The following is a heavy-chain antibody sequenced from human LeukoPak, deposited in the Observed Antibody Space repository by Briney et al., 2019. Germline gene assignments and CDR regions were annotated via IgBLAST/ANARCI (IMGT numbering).Heavy chain of an antibody. CDR2: ISSSGSTI. J-gene: IGHJ4*02. CDR3: ARIAAAGSAFDY. D-gene: IGHD6-13*01. Sequence: NPGGSLRLSCAASGFTFSDYYMSWIRQAPGKGLEWVSYISSSGSTIYYADSVKGRFTISRDNAKNSLYLQMNSLRAEDTALYYCARIAAAGSAFDYWGQGTLVTVSS. V-gene: IGHV3-11*01. CDR1: GFTFSDYY.